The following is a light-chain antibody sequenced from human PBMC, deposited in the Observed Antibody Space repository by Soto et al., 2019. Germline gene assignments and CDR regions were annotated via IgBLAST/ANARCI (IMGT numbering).Light chain of an antibody. V-gene: IGLV2-8*01. CDR3: ATWDGSLPGEV. CDR1: SSDVGAYDY. Sequence: QSALTQPPSASGSPGQSVTISCTGTSSDVGAYDYVSWYQQHPGKAPKLMIYEVSQRPSGVPDRFSGSKSGNTASLTISGLQAEDEGDYYCATWDGSLPGEVFGGGTKVTVL. CDR2: EVS. J-gene: IGLJ2*01.